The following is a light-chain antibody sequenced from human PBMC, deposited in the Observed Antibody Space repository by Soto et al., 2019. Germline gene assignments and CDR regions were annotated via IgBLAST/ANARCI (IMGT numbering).Light chain of an antibody. V-gene: IGKV3-11*01. CDR3: QQRSTWPPFS. Sequence: EIVLTQSPATLSLSPGERATLSCRARQSVNSNLAWYQQKLGQPPRLLIYDASNRATGIPVRFSGSGSGTDFTLTISSLEPEDFAVYYCQQRSTWPPFSFGPGTKVDIK. CDR1: QSVNSN. CDR2: DAS. J-gene: IGKJ3*01.